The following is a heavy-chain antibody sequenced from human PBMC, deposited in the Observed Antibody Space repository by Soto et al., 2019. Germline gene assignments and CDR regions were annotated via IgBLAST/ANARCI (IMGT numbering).Heavy chain of an antibody. V-gene: IGHV4-30-2*01. CDR2: IYHSGST. CDR1: GGSISSGGYS. Sequence: PSETLSLTCAVSGGSISSGGYSWSWIRQPPGKGLEWIGYIYHSGSTYYNPSLKSRVTISVGRSKNQFSLKLSSVTAADTAVYYCARALLGYCSSTSCYTPLFDYWGQGTLVTVSS. D-gene: IGHD2-2*02. J-gene: IGHJ4*02. CDR3: ARALLGYCSSTSCYTPLFDY.